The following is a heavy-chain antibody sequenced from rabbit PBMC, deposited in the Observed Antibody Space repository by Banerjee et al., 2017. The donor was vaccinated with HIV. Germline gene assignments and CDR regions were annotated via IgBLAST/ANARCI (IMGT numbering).Heavy chain of an antibody. Sequence: QQLVESGGGLVQPGASLTLTCKASGFDFSSGYDMCWVRQAPGKGLEWIGCIYTGDGNTYYANWAKGRFTISKTSSTTVDLKMTSLTAADTATYFCARDDAHVTGYYFNLWGPGTLVTVS. D-gene: IGHD6-1*01. CDR3: ARDDAHVTGYYFNL. V-gene: IGHV1S40*01. CDR2: IYTGDGNT. J-gene: IGHJ4*01. CDR1: GFDFSSGYD.